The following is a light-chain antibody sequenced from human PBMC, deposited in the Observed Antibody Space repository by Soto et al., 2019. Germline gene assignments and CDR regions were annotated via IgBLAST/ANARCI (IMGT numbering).Light chain of an antibody. J-gene: IGKJ1*01. V-gene: IGKV1-39*01. CDR1: QSISSY. Sequence: DIQMTQSPSSLSASVGDRVTITCRASQSISSYLNWYQQKPGKAHKLLIYAASSLQSVIPSRFNGRRTKTHFTLTISSLQPEDFATYYCQQSYSTPRTFGQGTKAEIK. CDR3: QQSYSTPRT. CDR2: AAS.